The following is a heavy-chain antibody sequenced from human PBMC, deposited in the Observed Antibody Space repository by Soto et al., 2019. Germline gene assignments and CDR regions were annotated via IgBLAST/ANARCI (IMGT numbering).Heavy chain of an antibody. Sequence: SEALSLTXTVSGPSVSTGAYYLGCGRQRPGKCRELVGYLYEGGYTYYKTSLKSRRTISRDRSNNQLSLGLTSVTAADPAVSSCVRALRHPAMVYPWFEPWGKRNMVTVSS. J-gene: IGHJ5*02. D-gene: IGHD5-18*01. V-gene: IGHV4-31*02. CDR3: VRALRHPAMVYPWFEP. CDR2: LYEGGYT. CDR1: GPSVSTGAYY.